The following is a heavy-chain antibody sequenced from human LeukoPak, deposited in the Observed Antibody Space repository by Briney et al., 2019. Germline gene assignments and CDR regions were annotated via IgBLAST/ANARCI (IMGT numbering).Heavy chain of an antibody. CDR2: INHSGST. Sequence: SETLSLTCAVYGGSFSGYYWSWIRQPPGKGLEWIGEINHSGSTNYNPSLKSRVTISVDTSKNQFSLKLSSVTAADTAVYYCARDGHYDFWSGFHYYYYYMDVWGKGTTVTVSS. CDR3: ARDGHYDFWSGFHYYYYYMDV. D-gene: IGHD3-3*01. CDR1: GGSFSGYY. V-gene: IGHV4-34*01. J-gene: IGHJ6*03.